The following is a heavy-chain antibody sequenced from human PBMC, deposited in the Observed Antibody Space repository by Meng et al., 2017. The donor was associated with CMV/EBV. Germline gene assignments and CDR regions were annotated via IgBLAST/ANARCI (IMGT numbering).Heavy chain of an antibody. V-gene: IGHV3-23*01. Sequence: GGSLRLSCAASGFTFINYAMNWVRQAPGKGLEWVSSISSSGGTYYADSGKGRFTISRDTSRNTLYLQMNTLRAEDTAVYYCVGRQYGSGTYWGQGTLVTVS. CDR3: VGRQYGSGTY. CDR2: ISSSGGT. CDR1: GFTFINYA. J-gene: IGHJ4*02. D-gene: IGHD3-10*01.